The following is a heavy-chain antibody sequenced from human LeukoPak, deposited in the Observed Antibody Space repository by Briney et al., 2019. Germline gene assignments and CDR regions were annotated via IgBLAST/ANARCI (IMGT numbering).Heavy chain of an antibody. Sequence: GGSLRLSCAASGFTFSSYSMNWVRQAPGKGLEWVSYISSSSSTIYYADSVKGRFTISRDNAKNSLYLQMNSLRAEDTAVYYCARIAAIFEYYYYYYMDVWGKGTTVTVSS. CDR2: ISSSSSTI. J-gene: IGHJ6*03. V-gene: IGHV3-48*01. CDR3: ARIAAIFEYYYYYYMDV. D-gene: IGHD2-2*02. CDR1: GFTFSSYS.